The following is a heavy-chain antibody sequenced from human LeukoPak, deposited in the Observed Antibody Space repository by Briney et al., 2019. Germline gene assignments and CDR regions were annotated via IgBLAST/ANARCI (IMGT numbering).Heavy chain of an antibody. Sequence: PGGSLGLSCAASGFTFRSYWMSWVRQAPGKGLEWVANIKQDGSDKYYVESVKGRFTISRDNAQNSLYLQMNSLRAEDTAVYYCARNRDGYNKWFDPWGQGTLVTVSS. CDR3: ARNRDGYNKWFDP. J-gene: IGHJ5*02. V-gene: IGHV3-7*01. D-gene: IGHD5-24*01. CDR1: GFTFRSYW. CDR2: IKQDGSDK.